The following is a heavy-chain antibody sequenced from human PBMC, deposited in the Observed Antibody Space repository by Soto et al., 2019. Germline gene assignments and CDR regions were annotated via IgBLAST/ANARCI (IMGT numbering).Heavy chain of an antibody. CDR2: ISDRPTGHT. V-gene: IGHV3-23*01. Sequence: PGGSLRLSCVASGFTFSHYTLNWVRRAPGKGLEWVSTISDRPTGHTHYAESVRGRFTTSRDDSRDTVFLQMDSLRAEDTAVYYCTTRMTAHFDYWGQGVLVTVSS. CDR1: GFTFSHYT. CDR3: TTRMTAHFDY. D-gene: IGHD2-21*02. J-gene: IGHJ4*02.